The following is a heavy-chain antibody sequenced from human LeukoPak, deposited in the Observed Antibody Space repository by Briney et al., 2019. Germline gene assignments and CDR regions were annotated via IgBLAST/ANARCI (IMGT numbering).Heavy chain of an antibody. D-gene: IGHD6-13*01. J-gene: IGHJ4*02. CDR3: AKENGYSSSCFDY. V-gene: IGHV3-23*01. CDR1: GFNFSNNW. CDR2: ISGSGGST. Sequence: GGSLRLSCAASGFNFSNNWMSWVRQAPGKGLEWVSAISGSGGSTYYADSVKGRFTISRDNSKNTLYLQMNSLRAEDTAVYYCAKENGYSSSCFDYWGQGTLVTVSS.